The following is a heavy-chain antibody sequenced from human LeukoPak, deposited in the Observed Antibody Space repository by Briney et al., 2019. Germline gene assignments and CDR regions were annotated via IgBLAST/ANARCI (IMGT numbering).Heavy chain of an antibody. V-gene: IGHV3-15*01. CDR1: GFTFSNAW. D-gene: IGHD3-22*01. CDR3: SSLNTYYYDTSGYSY. Sequence: GGSLRLSCAASGFTFSNAWMSWVRQAPGKGLEWVGRIKSKTDGGTTDYAAPVKGRFTISRDDSKNTLYLQMNSLKTEDTAVYYCSSLNTYYYDTSGYSYWGQGTLVTVSS. CDR2: IKSKTDGGTT. J-gene: IGHJ4*02.